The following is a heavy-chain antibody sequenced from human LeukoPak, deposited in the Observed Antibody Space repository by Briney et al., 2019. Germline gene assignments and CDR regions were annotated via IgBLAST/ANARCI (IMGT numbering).Heavy chain of an antibody. CDR3: ARDKYSSSWYEDFDY. V-gene: IGHV3-21*01. J-gene: IGHJ4*02. CDR1: GFTFSSYS. D-gene: IGHD6-13*01. Sequence: GGSLRLSCAASGFTFSSYSMNWVRQAPGKGLEWVSSISSSSSFIYYADSVKGRFTISRDNAKNSLYLQMNSLRAEDTAVYYCARDKYSSSWYEDFDYWGQGTLVTVSS. CDR2: ISSSSSFI.